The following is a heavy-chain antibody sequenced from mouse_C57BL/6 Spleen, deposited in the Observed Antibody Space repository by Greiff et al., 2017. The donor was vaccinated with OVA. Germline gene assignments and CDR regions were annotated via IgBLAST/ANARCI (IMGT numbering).Heavy chain of an antibody. CDR1: GFTFSDYY. J-gene: IGHJ4*01. Sequence: EVMLVEPEGGLVQPGSSMKLSCTASGFTFSDYYMAWVRQVPEKGLEWVANINYDGSSTYYLDSLKSRFIISRDNAKNILYLQMSSLKSEDTATYYCARDLLPVYYAMDYWGQGTSVTVSS. V-gene: IGHV5-16*01. CDR2: INYDGSST. D-gene: IGHD2-1*01. CDR3: ARDLLPVYYAMDY.